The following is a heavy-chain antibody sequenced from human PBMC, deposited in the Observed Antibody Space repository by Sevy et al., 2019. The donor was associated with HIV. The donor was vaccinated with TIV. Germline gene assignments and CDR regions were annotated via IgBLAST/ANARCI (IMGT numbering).Heavy chain of an antibody. J-gene: IGHJ6*02. CDR1: GFTFSSYA. CDR2: ISGSGGST. CDR3: ARGGYYYDSSGYYSRTYGMDV. Sequence: GGSLRLSCAASGFTFSSYAMSWVRQAPGKGLEWVSAISGSGGSTYYADSVKGRLTISRDNSKNTLYLQMNSLRAEDTAVYYCARGGYYYDSSGYYSRTYGMDVWGQRTTVTVSS. D-gene: IGHD3-22*01. V-gene: IGHV3-23*01.